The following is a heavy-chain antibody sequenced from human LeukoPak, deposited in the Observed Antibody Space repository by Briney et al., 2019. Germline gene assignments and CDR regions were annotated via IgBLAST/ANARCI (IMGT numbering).Heavy chain of an antibody. J-gene: IGHJ6*02. CDR3: ARVGIVVVPAAITDCGMDV. Sequence: SETLSLTCTVSGGSISSSSYYWSWIRQPAGKGLEWIGRIYTSGSTYYNPSLKSRVTISVDTSKNQFSLKLSSVTAADTAVYYCARVGIVVVPAAITDCGMDVWGQGTTVTVSS. D-gene: IGHD2-2*01. CDR1: GGSISSSSYY. V-gene: IGHV4-61*02. CDR2: IYTSGST.